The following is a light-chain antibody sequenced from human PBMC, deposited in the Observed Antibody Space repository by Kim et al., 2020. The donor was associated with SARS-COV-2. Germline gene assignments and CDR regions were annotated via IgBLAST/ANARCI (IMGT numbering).Light chain of an antibody. Sequence: SPGQTARLTCSGDELVDKYVFWLQQKPGQPPVLVIYQDIKRPSGIPERSSASNYGNTATLTISGTQATDGADYYCQAWDSGTAVVFGGGTQLTV. CDR1: ELVDKY. CDR2: QDI. V-gene: IGLV3-1*01. CDR3: QAWDSGTAVV. J-gene: IGLJ3*02.